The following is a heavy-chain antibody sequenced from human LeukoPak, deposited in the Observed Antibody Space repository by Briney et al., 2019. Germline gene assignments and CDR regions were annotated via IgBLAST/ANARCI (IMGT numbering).Heavy chain of an antibody. CDR2: IYTSGST. Sequence: PSETLSLTCTVSGVSISSYYWSWIRQPPGKGLEWVGYIYTSGSTNYNPSLKSRVTISVDTSKNQFSLKLSSVTAADTAVYYCARRSYYGSGSYQDAFDIWGQGTMVTVSS. D-gene: IGHD3-10*01. CDR1: GVSISSYY. CDR3: ARRSYYGSGSYQDAFDI. V-gene: IGHV4-4*09. J-gene: IGHJ3*02.